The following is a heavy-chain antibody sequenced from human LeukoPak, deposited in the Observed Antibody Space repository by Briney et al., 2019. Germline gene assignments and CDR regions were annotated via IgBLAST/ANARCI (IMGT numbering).Heavy chain of an antibody. V-gene: IGHV1-18*01. CDR2: ISAYNGNT. CDR1: GYTFTSYG. CDR3: ARTTEGGYTYDYFYYYYMDV. D-gene: IGHD5-18*01. J-gene: IGHJ6*03. Sequence: AASVKVSCKASGYTFTSYGISWVRQAPGQGLEWMGWISAYNGNTNYAQKLQGRVTMTTDTSTSTAYMELRSLRSDDTAVYYCARTTEGGYTYDYFYYYYMDVWGKGTTVTISS.